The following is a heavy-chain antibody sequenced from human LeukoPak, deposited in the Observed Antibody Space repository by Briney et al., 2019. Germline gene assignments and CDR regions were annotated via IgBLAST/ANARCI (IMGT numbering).Heavy chain of an antibody. Sequence: PSETLSLTCTVSGDSIRSHYCAWIRQSPGKGLEWIGHIYNSATTDYNPSFKSRVTISLDTSKKQFSLKMTSVTALDSVVYYCARGGEGYNDDAFEVWGLGTAVTVSS. V-gene: IGHV4-59*11. CDR3: ARGGEGYNDDAFEV. CDR1: GDSIRSHY. J-gene: IGHJ3*01. D-gene: IGHD5-24*01. CDR2: IYNSATT.